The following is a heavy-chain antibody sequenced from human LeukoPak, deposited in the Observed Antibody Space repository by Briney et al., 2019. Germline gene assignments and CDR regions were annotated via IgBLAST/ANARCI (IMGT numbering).Heavy chain of an antibody. D-gene: IGHD4-23*01. CDR1: GGTFTSYA. Sequence: SVKVSCKASGGTFTSYAISWVRQAPGQGLEWMGRIIPILGIANYAQKFQGRVTITADKSTSTAYMEPSSLRSEDTAVYYCARQTVVTLSAFDIWGQGTMVTVSS. CDR2: IIPILGIA. CDR3: ARQTVVTLSAFDI. V-gene: IGHV1-69*04. J-gene: IGHJ3*02.